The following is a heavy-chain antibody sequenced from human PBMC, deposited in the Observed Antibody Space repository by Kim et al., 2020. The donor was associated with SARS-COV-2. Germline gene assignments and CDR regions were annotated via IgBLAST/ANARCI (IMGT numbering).Heavy chain of an antibody. D-gene: IGHD5-12*01. CDR2: INPSGGST. Sequence: ASVKVSCKASGYTFTSYYMHWVRQAPGQGLEWMGIINPSGGSTSYAQKFQGRVTMTRDTSTSTVYMELSILRSEDTAVYYCARDLSEVERATIALGGTPLSGMDVWGQGTTVTVSS. CDR1: GYTFTSYY. J-gene: IGHJ6*02. V-gene: IGHV1-46*01. CDR3: ARDLSEVERATIALGGTPLSGMDV.